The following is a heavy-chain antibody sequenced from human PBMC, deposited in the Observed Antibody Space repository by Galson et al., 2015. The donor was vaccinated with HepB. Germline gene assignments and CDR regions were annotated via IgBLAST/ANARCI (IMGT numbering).Heavy chain of an antibody. CDR2: ISSSSSYI. V-gene: IGHV3-21*01. D-gene: IGHD6-13*01. CDR3: ARVTWSAAVSFDY. J-gene: IGHJ4*02. Sequence: SLRLSCAASGFTFSSYSMNWVRQAPGKGLEWVSSISSSSSYIYYADSVKGRFTISRDNAKNSLYLQMNSLRAEDTAVYYCARVTWSAAVSFDYWGQGTLVTVSS. CDR1: GFTFSSYS.